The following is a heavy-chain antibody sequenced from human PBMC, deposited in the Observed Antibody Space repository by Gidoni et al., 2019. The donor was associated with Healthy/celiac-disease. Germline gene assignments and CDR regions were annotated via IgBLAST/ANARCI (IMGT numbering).Heavy chain of an antibody. CDR2: ISAYNGNT. Sequence: VQLVQSGAEVTTPVASVNVSCSSSGYTFTSYGISWVRQAPGQGLEWMGWISAYNGNTNYAQKLQGRVTMTTDTSTSTADMELRSLRSDDTAVYYCARDHPLQPWGQGTLVTVSS. CDR1: GYTFTSYG. J-gene: IGHJ5*02. V-gene: IGHV1-18*04. CDR3: ARDHPLQP.